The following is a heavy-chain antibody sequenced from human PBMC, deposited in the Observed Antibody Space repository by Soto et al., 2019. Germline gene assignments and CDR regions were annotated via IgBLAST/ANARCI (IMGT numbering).Heavy chain of an antibody. D-gene: IGHD3-9*01. CDR1: GGSISSGDYY. CDR2: IYYSGST. Sequence: SSETLSLTCTVSGGSISSGDYYWSWIRQPPGKGLEWIGYIYYSGSTYYNPSLKSRVTISVDTSKNQFSLKLSSVTAADTAVYYCARAVLLTGTSPWGQGTLVTVSS. V-gene: IGHV4-30-4*01. CDR3: ARAVLLTGTSP. J-gene: IGHJ5*02.